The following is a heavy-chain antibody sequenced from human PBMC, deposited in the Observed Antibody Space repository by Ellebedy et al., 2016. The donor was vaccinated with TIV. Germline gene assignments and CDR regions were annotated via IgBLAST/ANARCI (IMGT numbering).Heavy chain of an antibody. CDR1: GGSFSVFY. J-gene: IGHJ4*02. CDR2: INHRGST. D-gene: IGHD2-2*01. Sequence: SETLSLXXGVYGGSFSVFYWTWIRQAPGKGLEWIGEINHRGSTNYNPSLKSRVSLSVDTSKNQFYLTLSSVTAADTAVYYCARQYCGSSSCYARWVDYWGQGTPVTVSS. CDR3: ARQYCGSSSCYARWVDY. V-gene: IGHV4-34*01.